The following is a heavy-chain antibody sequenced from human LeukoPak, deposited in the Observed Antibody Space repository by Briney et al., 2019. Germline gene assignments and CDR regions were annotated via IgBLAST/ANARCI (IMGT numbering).Heavy chain of an antibody. D-gene: IGHD6-13*01. J-gene: IGHJ5*02. Sequence: ASVKVSCKASGYTFTSYGISWVRQAPGQGLEWMGWISAYNGNTRYAQKLQGRVTMTTDTSTSTAYMELRSLRSDDMAVYYCARTSSSWYEISSNWFDPRGQGTLVTVSS. V-gene: IGHV1-18*03. CDR1: GYTFTSYG. CDR2: ISAYNGNT. CDR3: ARTSSSWYEISSNWFDP.